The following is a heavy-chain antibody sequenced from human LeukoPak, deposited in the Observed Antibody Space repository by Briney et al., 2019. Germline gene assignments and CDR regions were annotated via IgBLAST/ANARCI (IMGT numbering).Heavy chain of an antibody. J-gene: IGHJ4*02. V-gene: IGHV3-7*01. CDR3: ARGFTSAY. CDR2: IKEDGSEK. Sequence: GGSLRHSCAGSGFSFSSHWMSWVRQAPGEGLEWVANIKEDGSEKHYVDSVKGRFTISRDNTANSLYLQMNSLRADDTAVYYCARGFTSAYWGQGTLVSVSS. CDR1: GFSFSSHW.